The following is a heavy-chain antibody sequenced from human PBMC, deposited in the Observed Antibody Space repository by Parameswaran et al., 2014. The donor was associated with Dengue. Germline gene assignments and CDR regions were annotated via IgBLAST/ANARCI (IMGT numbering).Heavy chain of an antibody. Sequence: WIRQPPGKGLEWVANIKQDGSEKYYVDSVKGRFTISRDNAKNSLYLQMNSLRAEDTAVYYCARELGGMDVWGQGTTVTVSS. D-gene: IGHD6-13*01. J-gene: IGHJ6*02. CDR2: IKQDGSEK. CDR3: ARELGGMDV. V-gene: IGHV3-7*01.